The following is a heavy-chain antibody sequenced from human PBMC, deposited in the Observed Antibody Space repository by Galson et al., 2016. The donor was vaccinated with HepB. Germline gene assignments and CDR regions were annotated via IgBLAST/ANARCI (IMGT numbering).Heavy chain of an antibody. J-gene: IGHJ4*02. D-gene: IGHD4-11*01. CDR1: GGSISSGGYY. CDR2: IYHSGST. Sequence: TLSLTCSVSGGSISSGGYYWSWIRHHPGKGLEWIAFIYHSGSTYYNPSLKSRVSISVDTSKNQFSLKLASVTAADTAVYYCARAVDYRNYFDYWGQGTLVTVSS. V-gene: IGHV4-31*03. CDR3: ARAVDYRNYFDY.